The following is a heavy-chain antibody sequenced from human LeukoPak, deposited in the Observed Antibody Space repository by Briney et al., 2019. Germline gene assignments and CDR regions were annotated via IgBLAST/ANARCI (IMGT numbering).Heavy chain of an antibody. V-gene: IGHV4-59*01. J-gene: IGHJ3*02. CDR1: GGSISSYY. CDR2: IYYSGST. CDR3: ARSAGGGGNTDDAFDI. D-gene: IGHD4-23*01. Sequence: SETLSLTCTVSGGSISSYYWSWIRQPPGKGQEWIGYIYYSGSTNYNPSLKSRVTISVDTSKNQFSLKLSSVTAADTAVYYCARSAGGGGNTDDAFDIWGQGTMVTVSS.